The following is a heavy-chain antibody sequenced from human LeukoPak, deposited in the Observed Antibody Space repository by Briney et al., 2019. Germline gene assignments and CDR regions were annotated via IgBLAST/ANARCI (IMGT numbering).Heavy chain of an antibody. Sequence: GASVKVSCRASGYTFTTYYIHWVRQAPGQGLEWLGIINPSGGSPTYAQKFQGRVTMTRDTSTSTVYMELSSLRSDDTAVYYCARDGSVDTSGYYDYWGQGTLVTVSS. D-gene: IGHD3-22*01. V-gene: IGHV1-46*01. CDR3: ARDGSVDTSGYYDY. CDR2: INPSGGSP. J-gene: IGHJ4*02. CDR1: GYTFTTYY.